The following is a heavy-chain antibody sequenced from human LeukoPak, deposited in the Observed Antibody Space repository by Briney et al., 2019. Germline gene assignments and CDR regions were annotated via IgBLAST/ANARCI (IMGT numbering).Heavy chain of an antibody. D-gene: IGHD3-16*02. CDR1: GFTFSSYG. CDR3: ARGSTFGGVISDF. V-gene: IGHV3-23*01. Sequence: PGGTLRLSCAASGFTFSSYGMTWVRQAPGKGLEWVSGIVGSGGSTYYADSVKGRFTISRDNANNSLHLQMNSLRVEDTGIYFCARGSTFGGVISDFWGQGTLVTVSS. J-gene: IGHJ4*02. CDR2: IVGSGGST.